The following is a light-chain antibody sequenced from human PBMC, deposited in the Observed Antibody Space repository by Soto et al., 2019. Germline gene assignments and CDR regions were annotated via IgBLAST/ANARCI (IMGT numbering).Light chain of an antibody. J-gene: IGLJ1*01. CDR1: KNDIGVYDF. CDR3: QSYDRSLRGYV. CDR2: EVV. V-gene: IGLV2-8*01. Sequence: QSVLTQPPSASGSPGQSVTISCTGTKNDIGVYDFVSWYQHHPGKAPRLIIYEVVQRPSGVPDRFSGSKSGNTASLTVSGLQAEDEADYYCQSYDRSLRGYVFGTGTKVTVL.